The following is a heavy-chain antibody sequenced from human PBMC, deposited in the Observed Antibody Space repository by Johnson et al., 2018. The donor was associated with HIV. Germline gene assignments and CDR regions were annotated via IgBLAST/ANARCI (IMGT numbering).Heavy chain of an antibody. Sequence: QVQLVESGGGVVQPGRSLRLSCAASAFAFSSYVMHWVRQAPGKGLEWVAVISYDGSNKYYADFVKGRFTISRDNSKNTLYLQMNSRRAEDTAVYYCARGGVIHDAFDIWGQGTMVTLSS. V-gene: IGHV3-30*04. CDR1: AFAFSSYV. CDR2: ISYDGSNK. D-gene: IGHD3-3*01. J-gene: IGHJ3*02. CDR3: ARGGVIHDAFDI.